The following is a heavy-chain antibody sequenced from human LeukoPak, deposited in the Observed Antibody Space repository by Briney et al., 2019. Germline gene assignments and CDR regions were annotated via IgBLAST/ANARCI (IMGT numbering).Heavy chain of an antibody. J-gene: IGHJ4*02. CDR1: GFAFSSYA. Sequence: GGSLRLSRAASGFAFSSYAMSWVRQAPGKGLEWVSAISGSGGSTYYADSVKGRFTISRDNSKNTLYLQMNSLRAEDTAVYYCAKRNSGWLRGWGQGTLVTVSS. CDR3: AKRNSGWLRG. D-gene: IGHD5-12*01. CDR2: ISGSGGST. V-gene: IGHV3-23*01.